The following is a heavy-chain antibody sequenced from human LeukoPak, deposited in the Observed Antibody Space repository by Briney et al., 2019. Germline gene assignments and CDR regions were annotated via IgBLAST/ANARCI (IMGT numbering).Heavy chain of an antibody. Sequence: ASVTVSCKASGGTFSSYAISWVRQAPGQGLEWMGGIIPIFGTANYAQKFQGRVTITADKSTSTAYMELSSLRSEDTAVYYCAILGYCSGGSCPSSPFDYWGQGTLVTVSS. CDR3: AILGYCSGGSCPSSPFDY. CDR1: GGTFSSYA. CDR2: IIPIFGTA. V-gene: IGHV1-69*06. D-gene: IGHD2-15*01. J-gene: IGHJ4*02.